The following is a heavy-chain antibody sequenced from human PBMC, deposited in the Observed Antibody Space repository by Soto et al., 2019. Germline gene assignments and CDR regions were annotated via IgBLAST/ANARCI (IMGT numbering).Heavy chain of an antibody. CDR3: TRDLFSYDYSGILWFDP. CDR1: GFAFSGSA. J-gene: IGHJ5*02. D-gene: IGHD3-16*01. CDR2: IRSIGHNYAT. V-gene: IGHV3-73*02. Sequence: EVQLVESGGGLVQPGGSLKLSCAASGFAFSGSAMYWVRQASGKGPEWVGRIRSIGHNYATEFAASVKGRFTISRDDSKNTAYLQMNSLQTEDTAVYYCTRDLFSYDYSGILWFDPWGQGTLVTVSS.